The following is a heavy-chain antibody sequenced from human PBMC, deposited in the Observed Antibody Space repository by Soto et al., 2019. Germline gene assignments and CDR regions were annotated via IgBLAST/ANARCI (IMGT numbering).Heavy chain of an antibody. CDR3: ARDSQGGNYYYGMDV. CDR2: IYYSGST. V-gene: IGHV4-59*01. CDR1: GGSISSYY. J-gene: IGHJ6*02. Sequence: PSETLSLTCTVSGGSISSYYWSWIRQPPGKGLEWIGYIYYSGSTNYNPSLKSRVTISVDTSKNQFSLKLSSVTAADTAVYYCARDSQGGNYYYGMDVWGQGTTV.